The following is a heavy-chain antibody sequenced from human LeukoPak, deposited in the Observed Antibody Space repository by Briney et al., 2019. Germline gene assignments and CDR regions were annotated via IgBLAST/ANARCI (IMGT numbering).Heavy chain of an antibody. CDR3: ARRWCSSTSCDYYYGMDV. CDR1: GFTFSDYY. CDR2: ISSSGSTI. D-gene: IGHD2-2*01. J-gene: IGHJ6*02. V-gene: IGHV3-11*01. Sequence: GGSLRLSCAASGFTFSDYYMSWIRQAPGKGLEWVSYISSSGSTIYYADSVKGRFTISRDNAKNSLYLQMNSLRAEATAVYYCARRWCSSTSCDYYYGMDVWGQGTTVTVSS.